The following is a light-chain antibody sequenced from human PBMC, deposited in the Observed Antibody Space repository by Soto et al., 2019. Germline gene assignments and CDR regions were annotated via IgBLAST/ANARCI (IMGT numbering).Light chain of an antibody. J-gene: IGKJ4*01. CDR1: QSVGGY. Sequence: EIVLTQSPATLSLSPGERATLSCRASQSVGGYLAWYQQKPGQPPRLLIYDASNRASGIPARFSGSGSGTXFTLTISSLEPEDLAVYYCHQRSNWPPLTFGGGTKVEIK. CDR3: HQRSNWPPLT. CDR2: DAS. V-gene: IGKV3-11*01.